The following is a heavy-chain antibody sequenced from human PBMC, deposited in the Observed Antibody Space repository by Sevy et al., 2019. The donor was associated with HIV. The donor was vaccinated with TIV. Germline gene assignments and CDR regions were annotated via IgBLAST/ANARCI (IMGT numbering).Heavy chain of an antibody. Sequence: GGSLRLSCSAFGFTFQTFGMHWVRQSPGKGPEWLAVISSDGLNRNYADSVRGRFTISRDNSKNLLFLQMNSLIPNVTAVYFCTTESLRGTYIRGDFDHWGQGTLVTVSS. CDR2: ISSDGLNR. CDR3: TTESLRGTYIRGDFDH. CDR1: GFTFQTFG. V-gene: IGHV3-30*03. D-gene: IGHD3-16*01. J-gene: IGHJ4*02.